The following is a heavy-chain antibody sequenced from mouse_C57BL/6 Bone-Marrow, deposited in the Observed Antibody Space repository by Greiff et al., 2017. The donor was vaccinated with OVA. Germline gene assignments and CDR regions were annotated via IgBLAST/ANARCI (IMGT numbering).Heavy chain of an antibody. D-gene: IGHD1-1*01. Sequence: QVQLQQPGAELVKPGASVKLSCKASGYTFTSYWMHWVKQRPGQGLEWIGMIHPNSGSTNYNEKFKSKATLTVDKSSSTAYMQLSSLTSEDSAVCYCARPYSNGYFDDWGQGTTLTVSS. J-gene: IGHJ2*01. CDR3: ARPYSNGYFDD. CDR1: GYTFTSYW. CDR2: IHPNSGST. V-gene: IGHV1-64*01.